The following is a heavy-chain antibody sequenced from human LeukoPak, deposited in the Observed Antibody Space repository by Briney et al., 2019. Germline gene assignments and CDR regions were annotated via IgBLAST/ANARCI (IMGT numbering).Heavy chain of an antibody. V-gene: IGHV3-23*01. J-gene: IGHJ3*02. D-gene: IGHD3-22*01. CDR3: AKDYYDSSGYLRGAMGAFDI. Sequence: GGSLRLSCAASGFTFSSYAMSWVRQAPGKGLEWVSAISGSGGSTHYADSVKGRFTISRDNSKNTLYLQMNSLRAEDTAVYYCAKDYYDSSGYLRGAMGAFDIWGQGTMVTVSS. CDR1: GFTFSSYA. CDR2: ISGSGGST.